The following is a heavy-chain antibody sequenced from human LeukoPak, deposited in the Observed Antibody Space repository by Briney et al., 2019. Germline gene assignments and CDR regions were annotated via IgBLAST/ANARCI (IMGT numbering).Heavy chain of an antibody. CDR2: ISSSSSYI. D-gene: IGHD1-26*01. J-gene: IGHJ4*02. Sequence: GGSPRLSCAASGFTFSSYSMNWVRQAPGKGLEWVSSISSSSSYIYYADSVKGRFTISRDNAKNSLYLQMNSLRAEDTAVYYCARAGGREVDYWGQGTLVTVSS. CDR1: GFTFSSYS. V-gene: IGHV3-21*01. CDR3: ARAGGREVDY.